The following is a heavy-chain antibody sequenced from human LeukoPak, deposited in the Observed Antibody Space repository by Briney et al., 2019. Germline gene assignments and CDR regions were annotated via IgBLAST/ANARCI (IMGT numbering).Heavy chain of an antibody. Sequence: PSETLSLTCTVSGGSISTTGDYWTWIRQHPGKGLEWIGYIHDGGATYYDPSLKSRVTISLDTSKNQFSLNLTSVTAADTALYYCATQPGIAAAGLFYWGQGTLVTVSS. J-gene: IGHJ4*02. CDR2: IHDGGAT. CDR3: ATQPGIAAAGLFY. V-gene: IGHV4-31*03. CDR1: GGSISTTGDY. D-gene: IGHD6-13*01.